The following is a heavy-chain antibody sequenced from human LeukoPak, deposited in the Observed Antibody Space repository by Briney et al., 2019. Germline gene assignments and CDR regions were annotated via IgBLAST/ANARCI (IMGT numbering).Heavy chain of an antibody. CDR1: GFTFSNYG. CDR3: AKDYYGD. D-gene: IGHD3-10*01. J-gene: IGHJ4*02. V-gene: IGHV3-30*18. Sequence: GGSLRLSCAASGFTFSNYGMHWVRQAPGKGLEWVAVISYDGSNKYYADSVKGRFTISRDNSKNTLYLQMNSLRAEDTAVYHCAKDYYGDWGQGTLVTVSS. CDR2: ISYDGSNK.